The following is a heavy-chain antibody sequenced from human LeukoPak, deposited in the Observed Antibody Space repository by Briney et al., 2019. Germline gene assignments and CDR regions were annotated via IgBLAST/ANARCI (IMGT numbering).Heavy chain of an antibody. J-gene: IGHJ4*02. Sequence: SETLSLTCTVSGGSTSSYYWSWIRQPPRKGREWIGYIYYSGSTNYNPSLKSRVTISVDTSKNQFSLKLSSVTAADTAVYYCASSYDSSGYYPHVFDYWGQGTLVTVSS. V-gene: IGHV4-59*01. D-gene: IGHD3-22*01. CDR2: IYYSGST. CDR1: GGSTSSYY. CDR3: ASSYDSSGYYPHVFDY.